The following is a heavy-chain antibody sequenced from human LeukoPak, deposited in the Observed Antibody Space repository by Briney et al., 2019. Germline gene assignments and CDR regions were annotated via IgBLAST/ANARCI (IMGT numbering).Heavy chain of an antibody. D-gene: IGHD2-15*01. CDR1: GFTFSNYG. CDR3: AKDHCSGGSCAPGY. CDR2: ITDSGNT. J-gene: IGHJ4*02. Sequence: PGGTLRLSCAASGFTFSNYGMSWVRQAPGKGLEWVSAITDSGNTFYADSVKGRFTISRDNAKNSLYLQMNSLRAEDTAVYYCAKDHCSGGSCAPGYWGQGTLVTVSS. V-gene: IGHV3-23*01.